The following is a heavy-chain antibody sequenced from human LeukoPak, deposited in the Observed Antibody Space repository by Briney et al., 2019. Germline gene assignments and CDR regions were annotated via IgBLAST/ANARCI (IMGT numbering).Heavy chain of an antibody. V-gene: IGHV3-48*02. CDR1: GFIFSSYN. CDR3: ASGRYGDYHFDY. Sequence: GGSLRLSCAASGFIFSSYNMNWVRQAPGKGLEWISYISSSSRTIFYADSVKGRFTVSRDNVKNFLYLQMHSLRDEDTAVYYCASGRYGDYHFDYWGQGTLVTVSS. J-gene: IGHJ4*02. CDR2: ISSSSRTI. D-gene: IGHD4-17*01.